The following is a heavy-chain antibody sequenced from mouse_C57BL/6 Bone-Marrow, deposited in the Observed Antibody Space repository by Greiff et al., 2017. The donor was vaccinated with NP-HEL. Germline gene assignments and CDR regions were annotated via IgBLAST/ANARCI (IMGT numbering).Heavy chain of an antibody. CDR1: GYSITSGYY. Sequence: EVQLQESGPGLVKPSQSLSLTCSVTGYSITSGYYWNWIRQFPGNKLEWMGYISYDGSNNYNPSLKNRFSITRDTSKNQFFLKLNSVTTEDTATYYCARDGDYSKGYYYAMDYWGQGTSVTVSS. CDR2: ISYDGSN. J-gene: IGHJ4*01. CDR3: ARDGDYSKGYYYAMDY. V-gene: IGHV3-6*01. D-gene: IGHD2-5*01.